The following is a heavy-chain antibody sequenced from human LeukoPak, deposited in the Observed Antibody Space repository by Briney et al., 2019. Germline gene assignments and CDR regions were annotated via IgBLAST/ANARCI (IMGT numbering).Heavy chain of an antibody. CDR1: GYTFTGYY. V-gene: IGHV1-2*02. D-gene: IGHD3-10*01. Sequence: ASVKVSCKASGYTFTGYYMHWVRQAPGQGLEWMGWINPNSGGTNYAQKFQGRVTMTRDTSISIAYMELSRLRSEDTAVYYCARVALPYYGSGSDFDYWGQGTLVTVSS. J-gene: IGHJ4*02. CDR3: ARVALPYYGSGSDFDY. CDR2: INPNSGGT.